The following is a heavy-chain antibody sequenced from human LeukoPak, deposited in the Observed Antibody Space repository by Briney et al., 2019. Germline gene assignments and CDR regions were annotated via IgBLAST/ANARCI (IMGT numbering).Heavy chain of an antibody. CDR1: GYTFTSYC. CDR3: ARVKPNYYDSSAYGTFDI. Sequence: ASVKVSCKASGYTFTSYCMHWVRQAPGQGLEWMGIINPSGGSTSYAQKFQGRVTMTRDTSTSTVYMELSSLGSEDTAVYYCARVKPNYYDSSAYGTFDIWGQGTMVTVSS. V-gene: IGHV1-46*01. D-gene: IGHD3-22*01. J-gene: IGHJ3*02. CDR2: INPSGGST.